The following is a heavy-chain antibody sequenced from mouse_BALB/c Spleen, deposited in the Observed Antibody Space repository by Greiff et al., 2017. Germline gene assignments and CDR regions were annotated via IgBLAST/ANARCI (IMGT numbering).Heavy chain of an antibody. J-gene: IGHJ4*01. CDR2: IDPSDSYT. D-gene: IGHD1-1*01. CDR1: GYTFTSYW. V-gene: IGHV1-69*02. CDR3: ARTPLITTVVPYYYAMDY. Sequence: VQLQQSGAELVKPGASVKLSCKASGYTFTSYWMHWVKQRPGQGLEWIGEIDPSDSYTNYNQKFKGKATLTVDKSSSTAYMQLSSLTSEDSAVYYCARTPLITTVVPYYYAMDYWGQGTSVTVSS.